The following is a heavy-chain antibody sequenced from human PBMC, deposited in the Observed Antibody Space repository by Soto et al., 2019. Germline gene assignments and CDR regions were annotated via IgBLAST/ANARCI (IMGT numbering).Heavy chain of an antibody. Sequence: ASVKVSCKASGYTFTSYYMHWVRQAPGQGLEWMGIINPSGGSTSYAQKFQGRVTMTRDTSTSTVYMELSSLRSEDTAVYYCARLTRGGRYFDWSYAFDIWGQGTMVTVS. CDR1: GYTFTSYY. J-gene: IGHJ3*02. D-gene: IGHD3-9*01. CDR3: ARLTRGGRYFDWSYAFDI. CDR2: INPSGGST. V-gene: IGHV1-46*03.